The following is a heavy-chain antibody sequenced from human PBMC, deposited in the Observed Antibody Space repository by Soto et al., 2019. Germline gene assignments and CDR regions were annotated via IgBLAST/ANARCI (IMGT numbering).Heavy chain of an antibody. CDR1: GFTFSSYS. D-gene: IGHD6-13*01. J-gene: IGHJ6*03. CDR3: ARDPGYISSWSPSRANYYYYYYMDV. CDR2: ISSSSSTI. V-gene: IGHV3-48*02. Sequence: GGSLRLSCAASGFTFSSYSMNWVRQAPGKGLEWVSYISSSSSTIYYADSVKGRFTISRDNAKNSLYLQMNSLRDEDTVVYYCARDPGYISSWSPSRANYYYYYYMDVWGKGTTVTVSS.